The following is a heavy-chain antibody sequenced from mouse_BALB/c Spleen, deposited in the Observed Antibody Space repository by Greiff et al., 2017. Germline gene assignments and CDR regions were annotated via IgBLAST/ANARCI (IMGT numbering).Heavy chain of an antibody. CDR1: GYSITSGYY. J-gene: IGHJ4*01. CDR3: AREDAMDY. Sequence: EVKLMESGPGLVKPSQSLSLTCSVTGYSITSGYYWNWIRQFPGNKLEWMGYISYDGSNNYNPSLKSRISITRDTSKNQFFLQLNSVTTEDTATYYCAREDAMDYWGQGTSVTVSS. CDR2: ISYDGSN. V-gene: IGHV3-6*01.